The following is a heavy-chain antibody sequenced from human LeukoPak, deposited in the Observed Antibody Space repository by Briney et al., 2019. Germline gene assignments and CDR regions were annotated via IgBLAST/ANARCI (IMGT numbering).Heavy chain of an antibody. CDR1: GGSISTYY. CDR2: VYYSGIT. CDR3: ARHLTSGDYFDY. D-gene: IGHD4-17*01. Sequence: SETLSLTCTVSGGSISTYYWSWHRQPPGKGLDWIGYVYYSGITDYNPSLKSRVTISVDTSKSQFSLKLSSVTAADTAVYYCARHLTSGDYFDYWGQGTLVTVSS. V-gene: IGHV4-59*08. J-gene: IGHJ4*02.